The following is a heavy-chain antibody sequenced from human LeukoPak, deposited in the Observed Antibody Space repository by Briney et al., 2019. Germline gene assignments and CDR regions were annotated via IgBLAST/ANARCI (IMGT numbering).Heavy chain of an antibody. V-gene: IGHV3-48*04. J-gene: IGHJ4*02. CDR2: ISSGSDTI. Sequence: GGSLRLSCSASGFTFSAYTMNWVRQAPGKGLEWISYISSGSDTIYYADSVKGRFTISRDNAKNSLYLQMNSLRGEDTAVYYCARDGLLTGYTIDFWGQGILVTVSS. CDR1: GFTFSAYT. CDR3: ARDGLLTGYTIDF. D-gene: IGHD3-9*01.